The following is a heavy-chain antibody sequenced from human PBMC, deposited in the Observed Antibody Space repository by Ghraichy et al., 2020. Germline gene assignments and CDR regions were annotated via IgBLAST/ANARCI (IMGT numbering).Heavy chain of an antibody. J-gene: IGHJ4*02. CDR1: SDSITSDY. D-gene: IGHD3-10*02. Sequence: SETLSLTCTVSSDSITSDYWSWIRQPPGKGLEWIGYIHYRGTTNYNPSLESRVTILIDTSKTQFSLKLSSVTAADSALYYCARGVNFDVFNSWGQGTLVTVSS. CDR3: ARGVNFDVFNS. CDR2: IHYRGTT. V-gene: IGHV4-59*08.